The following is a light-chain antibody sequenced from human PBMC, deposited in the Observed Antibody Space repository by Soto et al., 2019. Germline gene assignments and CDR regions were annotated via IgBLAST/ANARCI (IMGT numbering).Light chain of an antibody. CDR3: QQRASWVT. CDR2: DAS. J-gene: IGKJ5*01. V-gene: IGKV3-11*01. Sequence: DMVWTHAPSTLSLSPGERATLSCRASQSVSSYLAWFQQKPGQAPRLLIYDASIRATGIPARFSGSGSETDFTLTISSLEPEDFAVYYCQQRASWVTFGQGTRLEI. CDR1: QSVSSY.